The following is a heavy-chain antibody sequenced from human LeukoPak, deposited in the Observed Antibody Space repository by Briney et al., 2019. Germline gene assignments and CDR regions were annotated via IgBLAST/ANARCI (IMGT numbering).Heavy chain of an antibody. J-gene: IGHJ4*02. V-gene: IGHV3-74*01. CDR3: AREGTHYDILTGYPNYDY. Sequence: GGSLRLSCAASGFTFSSYWMHWVRQAPGKGLVWVSRINSDGSSTSYADSVKGRFTISRDNAKNALYLQMNSLRAEDTAVYYCAREGTHYDILTGYPNYDYWGQGTLVTVSS. CDR1: GFTFSSYW. D-gene: IGHD3-9*01. CDR2: INSDGSST.